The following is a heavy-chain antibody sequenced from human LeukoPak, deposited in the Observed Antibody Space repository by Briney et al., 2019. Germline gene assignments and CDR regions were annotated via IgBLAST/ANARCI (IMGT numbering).Heavy chain of an antibody. CDR2: IYYSGST. CDR1: GGSISSYY. Sequence: PSETLSLTCTVSGGSISSYYWSWIRQPPGKGLEWIGYIYYSGSTNYNPSLKSRVTISVDTSKNQFSLKLSSVTAADTAVYYCARWAPSDGYGGNSAPHYYYYMDVWGKGTTVTVSS. D-gene: IGHD4-23*01. J-gene: IGHJ6*03. V-gene: IGHV4-59*01. CDR3: ARWAPSDGYGGNSAPHYYYYMDV.